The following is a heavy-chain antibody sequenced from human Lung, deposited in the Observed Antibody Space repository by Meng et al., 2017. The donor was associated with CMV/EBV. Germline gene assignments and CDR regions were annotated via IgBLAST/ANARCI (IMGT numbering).Heavy chain of an antibody. CDR3: ARGRPKAVPAGGYFDY. CDR1: GGSFSGYY. Sequence: SQTXSLTXAVYGGSFSGYYWSWIRQPPGKGLEWIGEINHSGSTNYNPSLKSRVTISVDTSKNQFSLKLSSVTAADTAVYYCARGRPKAVPAGGYFDYWGLGTLVTVSS. CDR2: INHSGST. D-gene: IGHD2-2*01. V-gene: IGHV4-34*01. J-gene: IGHJ4*02.